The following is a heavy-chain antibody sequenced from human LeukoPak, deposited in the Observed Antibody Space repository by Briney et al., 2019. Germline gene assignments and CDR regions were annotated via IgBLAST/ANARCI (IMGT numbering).Heavy chain of an antibody. CDR2: FDPEDGET. D-gene: IGHD2-15*01. Sequence: GASVKVSCKVSGYTLTELSMHWVRQAPGKGLEWMGGFDPEDGETIYAQKFQGRVTMTEDTSTDTAYMELSSLRSEDTAVYYCATARSFRPTGELLLHHPAFYYYYGMDVWGQGTTVTVSS. J-gene: IGHJ6*02. CDR3: ATARSFRPTGELLLHHPAFYYYYGMDV. V-gene: IGHV1-24*01. CDR1: GYTLTELS.